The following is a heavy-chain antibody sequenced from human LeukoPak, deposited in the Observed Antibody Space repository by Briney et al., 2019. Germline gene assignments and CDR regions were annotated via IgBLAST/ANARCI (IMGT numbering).Heavy chain of an antibody. D-gene: IGHD1-26*01. CDR1: GYSISSGYY. V-gene: IGHV4-38-2*01. J-gene: IGHJ4*02. Sequence: SQTLSLTCAVSGYSISSGYYWGWIRQPPGKGLEWIGSIYHSGSTYYNPSLKSRVTISVDTSKNQFSLKLSSVTAADTAVYYCARRYETFRRGSSSRYFDYWGQGTLVTVSS. CDR3: ARRYETFRRGSSSRYFDY. CDR2: IYHSGST.